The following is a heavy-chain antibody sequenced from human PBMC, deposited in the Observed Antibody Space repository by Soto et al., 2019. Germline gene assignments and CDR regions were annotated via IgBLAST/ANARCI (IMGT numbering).Heavy chain of an antibody. D-gene: IGHD5-12*01. CDR2: FDPEDGET. Sequence: ASVKVSCKVSGYTLTELSMHWVRQAPGKGLEWMGGFDPEDGETIYAQKFQGRVTMTEDTSTDTAYMELSSLRSEDTAVYYCATGGRHPAMIYSGYHALPSWGQATLVTVSS. CDR1: GYTLTELS. V-gene: IGHV1-24*01. CDR3: ATGGRHPAMIYSGYHALPS. J-gene: IGHJ4*02.